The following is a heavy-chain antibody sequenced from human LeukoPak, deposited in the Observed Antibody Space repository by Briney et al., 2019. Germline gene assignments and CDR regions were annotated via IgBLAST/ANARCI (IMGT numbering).Heavy chain of an antibody. J-gene: IGHJ4*02. CDR2: INPNSGGT. CDR3: ARSYGDYVKLIDY. D-gene: IGHD4-17*01. CDR1: GYTFTGYY. Sequence: ASVKVSCKASGYTFTGYYMHWVRQAPGQGLEWMGWINPNSGGTNYAQKFQGRVTMTRDTSISTAYMELGRLRSDDTAVYYCARSYGDYVKLIDYWGQGTLVTVSS. V-gene: IGHV1-2*02.